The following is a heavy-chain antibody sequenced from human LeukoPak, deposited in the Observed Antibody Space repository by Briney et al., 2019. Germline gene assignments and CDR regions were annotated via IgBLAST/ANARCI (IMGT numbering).Heavy chain of an antibody. CDR1: GGSISSSSYY. V-gene: IGHV4-39*07. Sequence: NPSETLSLTCTVSGGSISSSSYYWGWIRQPPGKGLEWIGSIYYSGSTYYNPSLKSRVTISVDTSKNQFSLKLSSVTAADTAVYYCARDASSYDSSGYYYDYWGQGTLVTVSS. CDR2: IYYSGST. D-gene: IGHD3-22*01. J-gene: IGHJ4*02. CDR3: ARDASSYDSSGYYYDY.